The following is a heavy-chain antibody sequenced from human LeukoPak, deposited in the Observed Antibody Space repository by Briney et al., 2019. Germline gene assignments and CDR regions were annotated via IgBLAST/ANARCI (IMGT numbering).Heavy chain of an antibody. J-gene: IGHJ4*02. V-gene: IGHV3-7*01. CDR2: IKQNGSEK. CDR1: GFTFSGYW. CDR3: ARDLAAGGACNY. Sequence: GGSLRPSCAAPGFTFSGYWVSWVRRAPGKGLEWVAKIKQNGSEKYYVDSVRGRFTISRYNAKNTLFLQMDSLRVEDTAVYYCARDLAAGGACNYWGQGTLVTVSS. D-gene: IGHD6-13*01.